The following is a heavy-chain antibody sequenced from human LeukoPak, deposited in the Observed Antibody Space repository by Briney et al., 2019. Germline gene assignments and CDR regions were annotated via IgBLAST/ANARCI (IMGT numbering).Heavy chain of an antibody. CDR2: INPNSGGT. V-gene: IGHV1-2*02. CDR3: ARDGTSGSYSPAFDI. CDR1: GYTFTGYY. J-gene: IGHJ3*02. Sequence: ASVKVSCKASGYTFTGYYMLWVRQAPGQGLEWMGWINPNSGGTNYAQKFQGRVTMTRDTSISTAYMELSRLRSDDTAVYYCARDGTSGSYSPAFDIWGQGTMVTVSS. D-gene: IGHD1-26*01.